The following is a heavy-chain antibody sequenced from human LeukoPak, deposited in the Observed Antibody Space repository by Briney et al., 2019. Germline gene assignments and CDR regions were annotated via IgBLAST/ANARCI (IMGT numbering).Heavy chain of an antibody. CDR3: ASGNGFWSRKGIDY. CDR2: IYTSGST. V-gene: IGHV4-4*07. CDR1: GGSISSYY. Sequence: SETLSLTCTVSGGSISSYYWSWIRQPAGKGLEWIGRIYTSGSTNYNPSLKSRVTMSVDTSKNQFSLKLSSVTAADTAVYYCASGNGFWSRKGIDYWGQGTLVTVSS. J-gene: IGHJ4*02. D-gene: IGHD2-8*01.